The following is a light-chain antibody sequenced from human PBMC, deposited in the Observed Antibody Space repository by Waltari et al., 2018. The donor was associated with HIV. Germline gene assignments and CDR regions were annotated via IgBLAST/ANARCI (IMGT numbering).Light chain of an antibody. CDR1: SSEVRAYNS. CDR2: EVT. J-gene: IGLJ2*01. V-gene: IGLV2-8*01. Sequence: QSALTQPPSASGSPGQSVTISCTGTSSEVRAYNSVSWYQQHPGKAPKLLISEVTKRPAGVPDRFSGSKSGNSASLTVSRLQAEDEADFYCSSYAGSNNVVFGGGTKLTVL. CDR3: SSYAGSNNVV.